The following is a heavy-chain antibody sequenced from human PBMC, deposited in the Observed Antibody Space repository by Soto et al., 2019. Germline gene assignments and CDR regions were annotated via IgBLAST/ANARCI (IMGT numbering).Heavy chain of an antibody. CDR1: GFTFSSYG. D-gene: IGHD7-27*01. CDR2: IWYDGSNK. CDR3: ARDRPRLGSGPGYYYYGMDV. J-gene: IGHJ6*02. Sequence: QVPLVESGGGVVQPGRSLRLSCAASGFTFSSYGMHWVRQAPGKGLEWVAVIWYDGSNKYYADSVKGRFTISRDNSKNTLYLQMNSLRAEDMAVYYCARDRPRLGSGPGYYYYGMDVWGQGTTVTVSS. V-gene: IGHV3-33*01.